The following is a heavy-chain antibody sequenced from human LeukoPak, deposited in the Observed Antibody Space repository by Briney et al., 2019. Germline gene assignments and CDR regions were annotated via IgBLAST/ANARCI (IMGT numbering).Heavy chain of an antibody. D-gene: IGHD1-20*01. CDR3: ARSNWNELDY. V-gene: IGHV4-38-2*01. CDR1: GYSISSGYY. Sequence: PSETLSLTCAVSGYSISSGYYWGWIRQPPGKGLEWIGNIYQSGRTYYNPSLKSRVTISVDTSKNQFSLKLSSVTAADTAVYYCARSNWNELDYWGQGTLVTVSS. J-gene: IGHJ4*02. CDR2: IYQSGRT.